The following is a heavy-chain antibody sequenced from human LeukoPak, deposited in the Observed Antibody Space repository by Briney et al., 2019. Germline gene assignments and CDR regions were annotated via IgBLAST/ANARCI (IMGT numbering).Heavy chain of an antibody. CDR3: ASAVATIRNDYGDYSYFDY. CDR1: GFTFSDYY. J-gene: IGHJ4*02. CDR2: ISSTGSTI. D-gene: IGHD4-17*01. V-gene: IGHV3-11*01. Sequence: PGGSLRLSCAASGFTFSDYYMSWIRQAPGKGLEWVSYISSTGSTIYYADSVKGRFTISRDNAKNSLYLQMNSLRAEDTAVYYCASAVATIRNDYGDYSYFDYWGQGTLVTVSS.